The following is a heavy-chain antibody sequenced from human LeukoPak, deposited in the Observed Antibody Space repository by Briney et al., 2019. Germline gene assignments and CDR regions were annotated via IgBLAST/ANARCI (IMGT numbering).Heavy chain of an antibody. CDR1: GGSISSYY. CDR2: IYYSGST. D-gene: IGHD2-8*01. CDR3: ARGHAGPFDY. J-gene: IGHJ4*02. Sequence: PSETLSLTCTVSGGSISSYYWSWIRQPPGKGLEWIGYIYYSGSTNYNPSLKSRVTISVDTSKNQFSLKLSSVTAADTAVYYCARGHAGPFDYWGQGTLVTVSS. V-gene: IGHV4-59*01.